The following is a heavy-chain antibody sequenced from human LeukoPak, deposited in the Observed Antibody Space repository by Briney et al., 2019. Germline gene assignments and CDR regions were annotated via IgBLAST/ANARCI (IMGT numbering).Heavy chain of an antibody. J-gene: IGHJ4*02. CDR2: ISIGSGI. Sequence: GGSLRLSCAASGFSFSSYSMNWVRQAPGEGLEWVSYISIGSGIYYADSVKGRFTISRDNAKNSLYLQMNSLRAEDAAVYYCARMNHVSSGWGAPFDYWGQGTLVTVSS. V-gene: IGHV3-48*04. D-gene: IGHD1-14*01. CDR1: GFSFSSYS. CDR3: ARMNHVSSGWGAPFDY.